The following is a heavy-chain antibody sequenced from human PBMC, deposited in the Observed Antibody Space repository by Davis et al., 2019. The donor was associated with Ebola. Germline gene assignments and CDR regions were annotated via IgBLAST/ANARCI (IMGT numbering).Heavy chain of an antibody. V-gene: IGHV3-11*04. J-gene: IGHJ4*02. CDR2: ISSSGSTI. D-gene: IGHD3-3*01. Sequence: GESLKISCAASGFTFSDYYMSWIRQAPGKGLEWLSYISSSGSTIYYADSVKGRFTISRDNAKNSLYLQMNSLRAEDTAVYYCASIWSGPPGYWGQGTLVTVSS. CDR3: ASIWSGPPGY. CDR1: GFTFSDYY.